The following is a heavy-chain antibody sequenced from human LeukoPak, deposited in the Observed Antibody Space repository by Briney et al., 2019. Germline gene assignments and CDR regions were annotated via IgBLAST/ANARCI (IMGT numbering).Heavy chain of an antibody. V-gene: IGHV1-46*01. J-gene: IGHJ4*02. D-gene: IGHD2-2*01. CDR2: INPSGGST. CDR3: VRDHCSSTSCYLYFDY. Sequence: ASVKVSCKASGYTFTSYYMHWVRQAPGQGLEWMGIINPSGGSTSYAQKFQGRVTMTRDMSTSTVYMELSSLRSEDTAVYYCVRDHCSSTSCYLYFDYWGQGTLVTVSS. CDR1: GYTFTSYY.